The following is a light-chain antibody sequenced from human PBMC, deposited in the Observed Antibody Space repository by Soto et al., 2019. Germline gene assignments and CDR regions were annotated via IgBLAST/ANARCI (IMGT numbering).Light chain of an antibody. CDR1: QSVSTN. V-gene: IGKV3D-15*01. CDR3: QEYNDWRPIT. J-gene: IGKJ4*01. Sequence: IVLTQSPATLSLSPGERVTLYCGAIQSVSTNYVAWYQQKPGQAPRLLIYDASNRATGIPARFSGSGSGTEFTLTIASLQFEDFAVYYCQEYNDWRPITFGGGTKVDIK. CDR2: DAS.